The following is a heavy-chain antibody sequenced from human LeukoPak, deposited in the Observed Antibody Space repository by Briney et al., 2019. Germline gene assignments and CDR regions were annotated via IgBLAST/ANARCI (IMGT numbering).Heavy chain of an antibody. D-gene: IGHD5-18*01. CDR1: GKTLSDLS. J-gene: IGHJ4*02. CDR2: SDPEDGER. CDR3: VTGFTTMAVDYFDC. Sequence: GASVKVSCKVTGKTLSDLSIHWLRQPPGKGLEWLGGSDPEDGERIYAQMLQGRVTMTEDTSIDTAYMELSSLRSEDTAVYYCVTGFTTMAVDYFDCWGQGTLVTVSP. V-gene: IGHV1-24*01.